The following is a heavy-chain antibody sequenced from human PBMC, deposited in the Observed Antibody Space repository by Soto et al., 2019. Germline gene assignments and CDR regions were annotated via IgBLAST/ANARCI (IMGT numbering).Heavy chain of an antibody. Sequence: SETLSLTCAVYGGSFSGYYWSWIRQPPGKRLEWIGEINHSGSTNYNPSLKSRVTISVDTSKNQFSLKLSSVTAADTAVYYCARGGSEDIVVVVAATGNWFDPWGQGTLVTVSS. CDR3: ARGGSEDIVVVVAATGNWFDP. CDR2: INHSGST. V-gene: IGHV4-34*01. CDR1: GGSFSGYY. J-gene: IGHJ5*02. D-gene: IGHD2-15*01.